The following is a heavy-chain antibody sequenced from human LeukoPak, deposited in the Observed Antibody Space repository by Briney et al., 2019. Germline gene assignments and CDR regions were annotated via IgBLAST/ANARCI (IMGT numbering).Heavy chain of an antibody. D-gene: IGHD6-6*01. V-gene: IGHV3-30-3*01. CDR2: ISYDGTNK. Sequence: GGSLRLSCTASGFTFSTYAMHWVRQAPGRGLEWVAVISYDGTNKYYADSMKGRFTISRDNSKNTLYLQMNSLRGEDTAVYYCARALDEGARFDYWGQGTLVTVSS. J-gene: IGHJ4*02. CDR3: ARALDEGARFDY. CDR1: GFTFSTYA.